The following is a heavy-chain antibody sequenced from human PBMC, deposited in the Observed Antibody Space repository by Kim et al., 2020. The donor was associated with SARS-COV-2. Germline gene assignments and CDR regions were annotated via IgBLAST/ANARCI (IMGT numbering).Heavy chain of an antibody. D-gene: IGHD4-17*01. V-gene: IGHV3-23*01. CDR3: AKEGGVNTAYFSAMDV. J-gene: IGHJ6*02. Sequence: SWKGRFTLSRDNSGNALYLEMTSLRAEDTAVYYCAKEGGVNTAYFSAMDVWGQGTTVTVSS.